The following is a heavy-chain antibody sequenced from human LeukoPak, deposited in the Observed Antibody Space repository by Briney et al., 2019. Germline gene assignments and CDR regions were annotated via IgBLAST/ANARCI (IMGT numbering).Heavy chain of an antibody. CDR3: ARDWNYGGGFDY. D-gene: IGHD4-23*01. J-gene: IGHJ4*01. CDR2: ITGHSSTT. Sequence: GGSLRLSCAASGFTLSSYSMNWVRQAPGRGLEWVSYITGHSSTTYYADSVKGRFTISRDNAKNSLYLQMNSLRADDTAVYYCARDWNYGGGFDYWGHGTLVTVSS. CDR1: GFTLSSYS. V-gene: IGHV3-48*01.